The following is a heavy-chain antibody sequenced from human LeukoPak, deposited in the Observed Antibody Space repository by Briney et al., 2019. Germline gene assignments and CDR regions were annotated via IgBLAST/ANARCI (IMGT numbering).Heavy chain of an antibody. CDR2: IKQDGSEK. V-gene: IGHV3-7*01. J-gene: IGHJ4*02. CDR3: ARDGYGEYADY. Sequence: GGSLRLSCAASGFTFSSYWMSWVRQAPGKGLEWVANIKQDGSEKYYVDSVKGRFTISRDNAKNSLYQQMNSLRAEDTAVYYCARDGYGEYADYWGQGTLVTVSS. CDR1: GFTFSSYW. D-gene: IGHD4-17*01.